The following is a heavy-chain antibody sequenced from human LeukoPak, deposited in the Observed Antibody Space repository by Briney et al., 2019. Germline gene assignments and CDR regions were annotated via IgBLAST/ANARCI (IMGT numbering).Heavy chain of an antibody. CDR3: AKDGPDIVVVVAAVYYYYGMGV. J-gene: IGHJ6*02. CDR1: GFTFSSYA. CDR2: ISGSGGST. Sequence: GGSLRLSCAASGFTFSSYAMSWVRQAPGKGLEWVSAISGSGGSTYYADSVKGRFTISRDNSKNTLYLQMNSLRAEDTAVYYCAKDGPDIVVVVAAVYYYYGMGVWGQGTTVTVSS. V-gene: IGHV3-23*01. D-gene: IGHD2-15*01.